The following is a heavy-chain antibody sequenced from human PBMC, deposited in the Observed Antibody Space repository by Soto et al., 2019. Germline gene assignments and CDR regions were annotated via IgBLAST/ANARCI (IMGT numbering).Heavy chain of an antibody. CDR3: TTDPHLTYDSSGYYYGWDY. D-gene: IGHD3-22*01. CDR2: ISYDGSNK. Sequence: GGSLRLSCADSGFTFTDYGMHWVRQAPGKGLEWVAVISYDGSNKNYADSVKGRFTISRDNSKNTLYLQMNSLKTEDTAVYYCTTDPHLTYDSSGYYYGWDYWGQGTLVTVSS. V-gene: IGHV3-30*03. J-gene: IGHJ4*02. CDR1: GFTFTDYG.